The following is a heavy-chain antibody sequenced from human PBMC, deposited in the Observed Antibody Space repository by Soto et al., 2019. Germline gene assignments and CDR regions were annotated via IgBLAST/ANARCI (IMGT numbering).Heavy chain of an antibody. D-gene: IGHD5-12*01. Sequence: PSETLSLTCTVSGGSISPYYWNWIRQPPGKGLEWIGYIYYTESTNYSPSLKSRVTMSVDTSKNQFSLKLKSVTAADTAVYYCARERSVSGYDYYYGMDVWGQGTTVTVSS. CDR2: IYYTEST. J-gene: IGHJ6*02. V-gene: IGHV4-59*01. CDR3: ARERSVSGYDYYYGMDV. CDR1: GGSISPYY.